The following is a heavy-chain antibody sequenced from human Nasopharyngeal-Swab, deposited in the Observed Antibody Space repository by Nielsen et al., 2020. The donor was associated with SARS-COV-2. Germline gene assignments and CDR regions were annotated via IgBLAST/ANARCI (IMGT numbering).Heavy chain of an antibody. Sequence: RQAPGKGLEWIASIYYGGSTYYNPSLKSRVTISLDTPKNHFSLKLTSVTAADTATFYCAGGRNGWYGVGDYWGQGTLVTVSS. CDR2: IYYGGST. D-gene: IGHD6-19*01. V-gene: IGHV4-39*07. CDR3: AGGRNGWYGVGDY. J-gene: IGHJ4*02.